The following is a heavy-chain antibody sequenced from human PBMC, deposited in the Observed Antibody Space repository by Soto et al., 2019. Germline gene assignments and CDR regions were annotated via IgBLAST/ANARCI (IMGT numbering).Heavy chain of an antibody. Sequence: QVQVVQSGDEVKKPGASVKVSCKASGYTFTNYGFSWVRQAPGQGLEWMGGISGYNGNTKYAEKFQGRVTMTTDTSTSTAHRELRSLRSDDPAGYYCASEGQAPYYYYGMGVWGQGTAVTVSS. CDR2: ISGYNGNT. V-gene: IGHV1-18*01. J-gene: IGHJ6*02. CDR3: ASEGQAPYYYYGMGV. CDR1: GYTFTNYG.